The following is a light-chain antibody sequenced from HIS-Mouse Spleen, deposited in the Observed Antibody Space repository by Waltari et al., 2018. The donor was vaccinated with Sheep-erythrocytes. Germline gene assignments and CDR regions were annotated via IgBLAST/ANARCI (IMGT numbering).Light chain of an antibody. CDR3: QQYNSYPPRVT. CDR1: QGISSY. Sequence: DIQLTQSPSFLPASVGDRATITCRASQGISSYLAWYQQKPGKAPKLLIYAASTLQSGVPSRFSGSGSGTDFTLTISSLQPEDFATYYCQQYNSYPPRVTFGQGTRLEIK. V-gene: IGKV1-9*01. CDR2: AAS. J-gene: IGKJ5*01.